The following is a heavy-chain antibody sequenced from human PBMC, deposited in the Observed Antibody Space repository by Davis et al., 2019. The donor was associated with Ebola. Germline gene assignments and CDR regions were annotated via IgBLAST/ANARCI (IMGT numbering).Heavy chain of an antibody. CDR2: ISYDGSNK. Sequence: GESLKISCAASGFTFSSYAMHWVRQAPGKGLEWVAVISYDGSNKYYADSVKGRFTISRDNSKNTLYLQMNSLRAEDTAVYYCASPAMVTGDYYGMDVWGQGTTVTVSS. D-gene: IGHD5-18*01. CDR3: ASPAMVTGDYYGMDV. V-gene: IGHV3-30-3*01. J-gene: IGHJ6*02. CDR1: GFTFSSYA.